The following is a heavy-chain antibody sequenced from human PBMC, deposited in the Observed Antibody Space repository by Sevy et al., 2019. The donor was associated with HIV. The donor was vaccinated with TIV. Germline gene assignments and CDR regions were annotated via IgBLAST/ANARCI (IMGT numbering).Heavy chain of an antibody. Sequence: GGSLRLSCEASGFTVSSNYMSWVRQAPGKGLEWVSVIYSGGSTYYADSVKGRFTISRDNSKNTLYLQMNSLRAEDTAVYYCARIVGDYYGMDVWGQGTTVTVSS. CDR3: ARIVGDYYGMDV. CDR1: GFTVSSNY. V-gene: IGHV3-53*01. CDR2: IYSGGST. J-gene: IGHJ6*02. D-gene: IGHD2-15*01.